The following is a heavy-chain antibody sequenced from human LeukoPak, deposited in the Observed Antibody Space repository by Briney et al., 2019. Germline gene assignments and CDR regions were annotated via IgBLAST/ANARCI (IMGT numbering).Heavy chain of an antibody. V-gene: IGHV3-9*01. CDR3: AKDPGVVPAANYYFDY. CDR1: GFTFDDYA. Sequence: PGRSLRLSCAASGFTFDDYAMHWVRHAPGKGLEWVSGISWNSGSIGYADSVKGRFTISRDNAKNSLYLQMNSLRAEDTALYYCAKDPGVVPAANYYFDYWGQGTLVTVSS. J-gene: IGHJ4*02. D-gene: IGHD2-2*01. CDR2: ISWNSGSI.